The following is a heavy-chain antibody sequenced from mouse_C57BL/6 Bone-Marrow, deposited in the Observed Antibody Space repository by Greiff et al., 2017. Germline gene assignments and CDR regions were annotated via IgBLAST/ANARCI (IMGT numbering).Heavy chain of an antibody. D-gene: IGHD2-1*01. Sequence: QVQLQQPGAELVRPGTSVKLSCKASGYTFTSYWMHWVKQRPGQGLEWIGVIDPSDSYTNYNQKFKGKATLTVDTSSSTAYMQLSSLTSEDSAVYYCASNYRAWFAYWGQGTLVTVSA. J-gene: IGHJ3*01. V-gene: IGHV1-59*01. CDR3: ASNYRAWFAY. CDR1: GYTFTSYW. CDR2: IDPSDSYT.